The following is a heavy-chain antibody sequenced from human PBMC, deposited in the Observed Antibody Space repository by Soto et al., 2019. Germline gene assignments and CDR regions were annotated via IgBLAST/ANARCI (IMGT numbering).Heavy chain of an antibody. CDR3: TTDSTPTVCDGGPCYSVQTKILDS. J-gene: IGHJ4*02. V-gene: IGHV3-15*01. CDR2: IKSKIDGGTT. D-gene: IGHD2-15*01. Sequence: EVQLVESGGGLVKAGGSLRLSCAASGFTFSNGWMSWVRQAPGKGLEWVGRIKSKIDGGTTDYSAPVKGRFNISRDDSKNTLYLQMDSLISEDTAVYYCTTDSTPTVCDGGPCYSVQTKILDSWGQGTLVTVSS. CDR1: GFTFSNGW.